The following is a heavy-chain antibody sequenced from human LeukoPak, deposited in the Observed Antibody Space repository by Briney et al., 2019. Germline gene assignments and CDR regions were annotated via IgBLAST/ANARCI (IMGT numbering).Heavy chain of an antibody. CDR3: TREQLLFNWFDP. CDR1: GFTFSSYS. Sequence: GGSLRLSCAASGFTFSSYSMNWVRQAPGKGLEWVSSISSSSNYIYYADSVNGRFTISRDNAKNSLYLQMNSLKTEDTAVYYCTREQLLFNWFDPWGQGTLVTVSS. D-gene: IGHD2-2*01. J-gene: IGHJ5*02. V-gene: IGHV3-21*03. CDR2: ISSSSNYI.